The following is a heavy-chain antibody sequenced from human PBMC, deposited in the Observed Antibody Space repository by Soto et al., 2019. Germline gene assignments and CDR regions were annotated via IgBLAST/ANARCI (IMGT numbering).Heavy chain of an antibody. CDR2: IKQDGSEK. J-gene: IGHJ6*02. D-gene: IGHD6-19*01. CDR1: GFTFSSSW. V-gene: IGHV3-7*03. CDR3: ARGSPSTSVAAGYYYYYGMDV. Sequence: WGSLRLSCAASGFTFSSSWMSWVRQAPGKGLEWVANIKQDGSEKYYVDSVKGRFTISRDNAKNSLYLQMNSLRAEDTAVYCCARGSPSTSVAAGYYYYYGMDVWGQGTTVTVSS.